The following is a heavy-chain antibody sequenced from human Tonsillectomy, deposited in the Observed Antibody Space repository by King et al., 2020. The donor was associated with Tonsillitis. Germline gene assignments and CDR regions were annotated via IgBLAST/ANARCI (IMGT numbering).Heavy chain of an antibody. V-gene: IGHV3-23*03. D-gene: IGHD3-22*01. J-gene: IGHJ4*02. Sequence: VQLVESGGGLAQPGGSLRLSCAASGFRFNNFAMSWVRQAPGKGLEWVAVIFTAGSTYYRDSVKGRFTISRDNSNNTLFLQMNSLRAEDTAVYFCVKEGLYYDSSGLYFFDYWGQGALVTVSS. CDR2: IFTAGST. CDR3: VKEGLYYDSSGLYFFDY. CDR1: GFRFNNFA.